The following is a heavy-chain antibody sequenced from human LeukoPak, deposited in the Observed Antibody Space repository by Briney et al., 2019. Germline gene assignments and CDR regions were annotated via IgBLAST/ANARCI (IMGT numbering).Heavy chain of an antibody. CDR3: ARDGITMRILEY. CDR2: ISSSSRDI. J-gene: IGHJ4*02. D-gene: IGHD3-10*01. V-gene: IGHV3-21*01. Sequence: GGSLRLSCAASGFTFSSYTMNWVRQAPGKGLEWVAAISSSSRDIFYADSVKGRFSISRDNTQNSLSLQMSSLKAEDTAVYYCARDGITMRILEYWGQGTLVTVSS. CDR1: GFTFSSYT.